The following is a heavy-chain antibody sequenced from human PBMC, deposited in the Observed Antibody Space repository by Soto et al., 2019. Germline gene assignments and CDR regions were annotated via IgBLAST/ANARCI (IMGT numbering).Heavy chain of an antibody. CDR1: GYTFTTYG. Sequence: QVPLVQSGAEVGKPGASVKDSCKASGYTFTTYGISGVRQAPGQGLEWMGWISTYNGNTQFAQKFQGRVTMTPDTSTSSGYMEVMSLTSGGPAVYYCATDWSEEFHRDSWG. CDR3: ATDWSEEFHRDS. J-gene: IGHJ5*01. CDR2: ISTYNGNT. D-gene: IGHD2-21*01. V-gene: IGHV1-18*01.